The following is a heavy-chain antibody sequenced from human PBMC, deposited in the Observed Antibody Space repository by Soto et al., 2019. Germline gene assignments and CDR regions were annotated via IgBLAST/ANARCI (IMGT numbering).Heavy chain of an antibody. CDR2: VSSNGVGT. CDR1: GFTLSGYA. CDR3: ARRARPDFYYLDV. J-gene: IGHJ6*03. Sequence: GGSLRLSCAASGFTLSGYAMDWVRQAPGKGLEYVSGVSSNGVGTYYANSVQGRFTISRDNSKNTVYLQMGSLRPEDMAVYYCARRARPDFYYLDVWGKGTTVTVSS. D-gene: IGHD6-6*01. V-gene: IGHV3-64*01.